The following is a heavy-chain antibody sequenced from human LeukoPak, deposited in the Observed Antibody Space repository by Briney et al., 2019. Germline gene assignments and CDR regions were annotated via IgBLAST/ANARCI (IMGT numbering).Heavy chain of an antibody. J-gene: IGHJ4*02. CDR3: AVPPPPGFSYGENLFGY. CDR1: GFTFSNYW. D-gene: IGHD5-18*01. Sequence: GGSLRLSCAASGFTFSNYWMHWVRQAPGKGLVWVSRINSAGSSTSYADSVKGRFTISGDNAKNTLYLQMNSLRAEDTAVYYCAVPPPPGFSYGENLFGYWGQGTLVTVSS. V-gene: IGHV3-74*01. CDR2: INSAGSST.